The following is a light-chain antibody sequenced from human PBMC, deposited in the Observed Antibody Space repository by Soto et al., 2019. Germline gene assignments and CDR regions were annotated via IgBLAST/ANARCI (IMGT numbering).Light chain of an antibody. CDR3: AGWDASLLGPV. J-gene: IGLJ3*02. V-gene: IGLV1-44*01. Sequence: QSVLTQPPSASGTPGQWVTISCSGSSSGLEIKILNWYQHIPGKAPKLLIYNDDQRPSGVPDRFSGSRSGTSASLVIAGLRSEDEAEDYCAGWDASLLGPVFGGGTKLTVL. CDR1: SSGLEIKI. CDR2: NDD.